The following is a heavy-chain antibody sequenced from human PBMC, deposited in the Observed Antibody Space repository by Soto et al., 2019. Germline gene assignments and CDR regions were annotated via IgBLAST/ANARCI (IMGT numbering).Heavy chain of an antibody. V-gene: IGHV1-2*02. J-gene: IGHJ4*02. CDR2: INPDSGGT. Sequence: GASVKVSCKASGYTFTGFYIHWVRQAPGQGLEWMGWINPDSGGTNYAQDFQGRVTMTRDSSISTAYMELNRLSSVDSAVFYCARGCSSTAAGFDYWGQGTLVTVSS. CDR1: GYTFTGFY. CDR3: ARGCSSTAAGFDY. D-gene: IGHD6-25*01.